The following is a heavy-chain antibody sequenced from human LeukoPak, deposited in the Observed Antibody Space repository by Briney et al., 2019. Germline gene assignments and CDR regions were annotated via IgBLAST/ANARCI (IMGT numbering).Heavy chain of an antibody. Sequence: ASVKVSCKASGYTFTNYGISWVRQAPGQGLEWMGWISAYSGDTNYAQNLQGRVTMTTDASTSTAYMELRSLKSDDTAVYYCARDLSGGYFDYWGQGTLVTVSS. D-gene: IGHD4-23*01. CDR3: ARDLSGGYFDY. CDR1: GYTFTNYG. V-gene: IGHV1-18*01. J-gene: IGHJ4*02. CDR2: ISAYSGDT.